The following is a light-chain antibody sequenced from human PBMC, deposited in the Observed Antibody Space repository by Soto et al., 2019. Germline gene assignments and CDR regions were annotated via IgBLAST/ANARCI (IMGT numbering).Light chain of an antibody. CDR1: SSDVGGYNF. CDR2: DVS. J-gene: IGLJ1*01. CDR3: TSYTTSITHV. Sequence: QSVLTQPASVSGSPGQSITISCTGTSSDVGGYNFVSWYQHHPGKAPKLIIYDVSNRPSGVSNRFSGSKSGNTASLTISGLQAEDEADYYCTSYTTSITHVFGTGTKLTVL. V-gene: IGLV2-14*03.